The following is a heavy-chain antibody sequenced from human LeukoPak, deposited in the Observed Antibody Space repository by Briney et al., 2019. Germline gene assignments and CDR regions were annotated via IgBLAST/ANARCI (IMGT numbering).Heavy chain of an antibody. J-gene: IGHJ3*02. D-gene: IGHD3-10*01. CDR3: ARPMIGSGSWNAFDI. CDR2: IYPGDPDT. CDR1: GYSFTSYW. Sequence: KPGESLKISCKGSGYSFTSYWIGWVRQMPGKGLEWMGIIYPGDPDTRYSPSFQGQVTISADKSISTAYLQWSSLKASDTAMYYCARPMIGSGSWNAFDIWGQGTMVTVSS. V-gene: IGHV5-51*03.